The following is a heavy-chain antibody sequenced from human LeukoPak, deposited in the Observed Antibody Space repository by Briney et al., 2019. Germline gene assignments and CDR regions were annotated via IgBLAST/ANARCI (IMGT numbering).Heavy chain of an antibody. J-gene: IGHJ1*01. Sequence: TPSETLSLTCAVSGGSIRSGGYFWSWIRQPPGKGLDWIGYIYHSGSTYYNPSLKSRVTISVDRSKNQFSLKLSSVTAADTAVYYCARGAGCSSTSCYALYFQPWGQGTLVTVSS. CDR2: IYHSGST. D-gene: IGHD2-2*01. CDR3: ARGAGCSSTSCYALYFQP. V-gene: IGHV4-30-2*01. CDR1: GGSIRSGGYF.